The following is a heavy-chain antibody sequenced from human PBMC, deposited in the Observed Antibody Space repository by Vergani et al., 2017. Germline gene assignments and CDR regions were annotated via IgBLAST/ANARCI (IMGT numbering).Heavy chain of an antibody. CDR3: ATIGYRRWGYYFDY. CDR2: ICPTEDT. Sequence: QVQLQESGPGLVKPPGTLSLTCAVSGDSISSNNCWTWVRQSPGKWLEWIGEICPTEDTKYSPSLKSRVTVSVDESRNLFSLRLNSVTAADTAVYYCATIGYRRWGYYFDYWGQGILVTVSS. CDR1: GDSISSNNC. V-gene: IGHV4-4*03. J-gene: IGHJ4*02. D-gene: IGHD2-2*02.